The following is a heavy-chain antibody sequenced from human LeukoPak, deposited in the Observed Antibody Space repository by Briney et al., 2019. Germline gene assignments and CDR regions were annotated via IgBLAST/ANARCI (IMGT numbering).Heavy chain of an antibody. CDR2: IYTSGST. V-gene: IGHV4-61*02. D-gene: IGHD2-2*01. Sequence: SQTLSLTCTVSGGSISSGSYYWSWIRQPAGKGLEWIGRIYTSGSTNHNPSLKSRVTILVDTSKNQFSLKLSSVTAADTALYYCARDSLLPSAMGYYYMDVWGKGTTVTVSS. CDR1: GGSISSGSYY. CDR3: ARDSLLPSAMGYYYMDV. J-gene: IGHJ6*03.